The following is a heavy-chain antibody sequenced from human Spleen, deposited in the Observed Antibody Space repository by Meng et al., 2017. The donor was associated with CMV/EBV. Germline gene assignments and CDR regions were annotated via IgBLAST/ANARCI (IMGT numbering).Heavy chain of an antibody. J-gene: IGHJ5*02. D-gene: IGHD2-2*01. CDR1: GYTFTAYY. Sequence: ASVKVSCKASGYTFTAYYMHWVRQAPGQGLEWMGWINPNSGGTNYVQKFQGRVTMTRDTSISTAYMELSSLRSDDTAVYYCARDLLCSSTSCYGGNWFDPWGQGTLVTVSS. CDR3: ARDLLCSSTSCYGGNWFDP. V-gene: IGHV1-2*02. CDR2: INPNSGGT.